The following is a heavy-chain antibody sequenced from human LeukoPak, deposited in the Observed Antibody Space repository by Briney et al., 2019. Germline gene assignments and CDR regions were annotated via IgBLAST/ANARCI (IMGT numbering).Heavy chain of an antibody. CDR3: ARPGELYAFDI. J-gene: IGHJ3*02. CDR1: GGSISNSHYY. CDR2: IYYSGST. D-gene: IGHD1-7*01. Sequence: SETLSLTCTVSGGSISNSHYYWGWIRQPPGKGLEWIVSIYYSGSTYYNPSLKSRVTISVDTSKNQFSLKLNSVTAADTAVYYCARPGELYAFDIWGQGTMVTVSS. V-gene: IGHV4-39*01.